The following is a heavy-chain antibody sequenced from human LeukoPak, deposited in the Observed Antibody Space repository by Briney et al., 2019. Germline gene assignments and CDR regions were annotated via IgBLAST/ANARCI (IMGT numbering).Heavy chain of an antibody. CDR3: ARKRGAAVTVIDY. V-gene: IGHV1-2*02. D-gene: IGHD6-19*01. Sequence: GASVKVSCKASGYTFTGYYMHWVRQAPGQGLEWMGWINPNSGGTNYAQKFQGRVTMSVDTSNNQFSLKMTSVTAADTAVYYCARKRGAAVTVIDYWGQGTLVTVSS. CDR1: GYTFTGYY. CDR2: INPNSGGT. J-gene: IGHJ4*02.